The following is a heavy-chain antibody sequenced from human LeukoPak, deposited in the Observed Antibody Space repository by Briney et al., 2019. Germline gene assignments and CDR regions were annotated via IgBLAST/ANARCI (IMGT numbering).Heavy chain of an antibody. D-gene: IGHD2-15*01. V-gene: IGHV3-7*01. Sequence: PGGSLRLSCAASGFIFSSYWMSWVRQAPGKGLEWVANIKQDGSEKYYVDSVKGRFTISRDNAKNSLYLQMNSLRAEDTAVYYCARDNVVAATSWFDPWGQGTLVTVSS. J-gene: IGHJ5*02. CDR2: IKQDGSEK. CDR1: GFIFSSYW. CDR3: ARDNVVAATSWFDP.